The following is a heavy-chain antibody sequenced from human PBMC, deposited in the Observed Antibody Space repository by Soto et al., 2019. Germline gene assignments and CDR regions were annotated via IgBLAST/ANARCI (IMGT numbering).Heavy chain of an antibody. Sequence: QVQLVESGGGVVQPGRSLRLSCAASGFTFSSYGMHWVRQAPGKGLEWVAVISYDGSNKYYADSVKGRFTISRDISKNTLYLQMNSLRAEDTAVYYRAKDHSGYDFWGNNLYWYYYYGMEVWGQGTTVTVSS. V-gene: IGHV3-30*18. J-gene: IGHJ6*02. CDR3: AKDHSGYDFWGNNLYWYYYYGMEV. D-gene: IGHD5-12*01. CDR2: ISYDGSNK. CDR1: GFTFSSYG.